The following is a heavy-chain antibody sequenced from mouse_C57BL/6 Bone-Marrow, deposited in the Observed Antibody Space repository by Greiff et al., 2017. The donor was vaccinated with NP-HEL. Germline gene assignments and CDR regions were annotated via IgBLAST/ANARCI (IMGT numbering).Heavy chain of an antibody. CDR3: AREDGSYFDC. CDR1: GYTFTSYW. Sequence: QVQLQQPGAELVMPGASVKLSCKASGYTFTSYWMHWVKQRPGQGLEWIGEIDPSDSYTNYNQKFKGKSTLTVDKSSSTAYMQLSSLTSEDSAVYYCAREDGSYFDCWGQGTTLTVSS. J-gene: IGHJ2*01. D-gene: IGHD1-1*01. CDR2: IDPSDSYT. V-gene: IGHV1-69*01.